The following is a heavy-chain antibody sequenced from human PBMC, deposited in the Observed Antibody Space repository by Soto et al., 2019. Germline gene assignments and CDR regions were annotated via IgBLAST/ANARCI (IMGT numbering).Heavy chain of an antibody. CDR2: IYPGDSDT. CDR3: ASQSGYLRQYYYYGMDV. Sequence: PGESLKISCKGSGYSFTSYWIGWVRQIPGKGLEWMGIIYPGDSDTRYSPSFQGQVTISADKSISTAYLQWSSLKASDTAMYYCASQSGYLRQYYYYGMDVWGQGTTVTVSS. D-gene: IGHD5-12*01. J-gene: IGHJ6*02. V-gene: IGHV5-51*01. CDR1: GYSFTSYW.